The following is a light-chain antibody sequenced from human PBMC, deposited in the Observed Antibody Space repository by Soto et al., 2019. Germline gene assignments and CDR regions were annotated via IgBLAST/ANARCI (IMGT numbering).Light chain of an antibody. Sequence: AIQLTQSPSSLSASVGDRVTITCRASQGISSALAWYQQKPGKAPKLLIYDASSLESGVPSRFSGSGSGTDFTLTISSLQPEDFATYYCQQFNSLLFTFGPGTKVDIK. CDR1: QGISSA. V-gene: IGKV1-13*02. J-gene: IGKJ3*01. CDR3: QQFNSLLFT. CDR2: DAS.